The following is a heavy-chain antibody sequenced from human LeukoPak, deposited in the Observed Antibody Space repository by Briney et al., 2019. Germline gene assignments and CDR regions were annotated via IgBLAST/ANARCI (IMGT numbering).Heavy chain of an antibody. CDR3: AGQGGYAWSWFDP. Sequence: AASVKVSCKASGYTFTSYGIGWVRQAPGQGLEWMGWISPYNGNTKYAQKFQGRVIMTTDTSTTTVYMELRSLTSDDTAVYYCAGQGGYAWSWFDPWGQGTLVTVSS. CDR1: GYTFTSYG. D-gene: IGHD3-3*01. J-gene: IGHJ5*02. CDR2: ISPYNGNT. V-gene: IGHV1-18*01.